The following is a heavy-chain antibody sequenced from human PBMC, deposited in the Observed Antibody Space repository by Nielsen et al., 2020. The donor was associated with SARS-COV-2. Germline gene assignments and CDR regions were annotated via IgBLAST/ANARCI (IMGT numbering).Heavy chain of an antibody. CDR2: IKPDGLEK. CDR3: ARVDGVVIFHYYTDV. J-gene: IGHJ6*03. CDR1: GFSLRRDW. V-gene: IGHV3-7*03. Sequence: GGSLRLSCSASGFSLRRDWMSWVRQAPGKGLEWVADIKPDGLEKNYVDSVKGRFTISRDNGRNSVYLEVNSLRVEDTAVYYCARVDGVVIFHYYTDVWGEGTSVTVSS. D-gene: IGHD3-16*02.